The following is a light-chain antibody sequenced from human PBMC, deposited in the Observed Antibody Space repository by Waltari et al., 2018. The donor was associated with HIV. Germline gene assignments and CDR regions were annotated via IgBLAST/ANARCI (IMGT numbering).Light chain of an antibody. V-gene: IGKV2-28*01. CDR1: QSLRNRNGYSY. Sequence: IVMAQSPLSLPFTPGGPTSISCRSRQSLRNRNGYSYLDWYLQKPGLSAQVTIYMGFVRAPGDPDSCSGRGSGTDFPLIISRVEAEDVGVYYCMQALQTLFNFGPGTKVDIK. CDR2: MGF. J-gene: IGKJ3*01. CDR3: MQALQTLFN.